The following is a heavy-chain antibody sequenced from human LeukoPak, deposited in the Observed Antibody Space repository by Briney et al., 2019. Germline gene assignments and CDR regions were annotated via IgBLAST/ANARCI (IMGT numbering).Heavy chain of an antibody. Sequence: ASVKVSCKASGGTFSSYAISWVRQAPGQGLEWMGGIIPIFGTANYAQKFQGRVTITADESTSTAYMERSSLRSEDTAMYYCARGVVGDDAFDIWGQGTMVTVSS. CDR2: IIPIFGTA. V-gene: IGHV1-69*13. J-gene: IGHJ3*02. CDR3: ARGVVGDDAFDI. D-gene: IGHD2-2*01. CDR1: GGTFSSYA.